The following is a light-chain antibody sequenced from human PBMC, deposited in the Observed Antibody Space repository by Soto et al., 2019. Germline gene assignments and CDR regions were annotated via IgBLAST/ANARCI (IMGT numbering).Light chain of an antibody. CDR1: QSVSRSY. J-gene: IGKJ4*01. CDR3: QQYGRSPLLT. Sequence: EIVLTQSPGTLYLSPGERATLSCSASQSVSRSYLAWYQQKPGQAPRLLIYGASSRATGIPDRFSGSGSGTDFTLTISRLEPGDFAVYYCQQYGRSPLLTFGGGTKVEIK. CDR2: GAS. V-gene: IGKV3-20*01.